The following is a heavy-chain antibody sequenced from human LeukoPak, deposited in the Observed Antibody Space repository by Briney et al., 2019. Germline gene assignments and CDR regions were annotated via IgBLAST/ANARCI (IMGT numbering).Heavy chain of an antibody. CDR3: ARDRKRGYSGYDPNPYYYFDY. J-gene: IGHJ4*02. CDR2: INSDESST. CDR1: GFTFSSYW. V-gene: IGHV3-74*01. Sequence: GGSLRLSCAASGFTFSSYWMHWVRQAPGKGRVWVSRINSDESSTSYADSVKGRFTISRDNAKNTLYLQMNSLRAEDTAVYYCARDRKRGYSGYDPNPYYYFDYWGQGTLVTVSS. D-gene: IGHD5-12*01.